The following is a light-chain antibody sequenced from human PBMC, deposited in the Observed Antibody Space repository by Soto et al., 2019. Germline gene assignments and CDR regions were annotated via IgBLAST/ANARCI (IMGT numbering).Light chain of an antibody. Sequence: EIVMAQSPATLSVSPGERATLSCRASQSVSSNLAWYQQKPGQAPRLLIYGASTRATGIPAKFSGSGSGTEFTLTISSLQSEDFAVYYCEQYTNWPITFGQGTRLE. CDR1: QSVSSN. CDR2: GAS. J-gene: IGKJ5*01. V-gene: IGKV3-15*01. CDR3: EQYTNWPIT.